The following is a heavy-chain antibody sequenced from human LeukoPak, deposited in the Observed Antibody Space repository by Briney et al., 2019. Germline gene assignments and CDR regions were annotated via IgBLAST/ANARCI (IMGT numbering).Heavy chain of an antibody. V-gene: IGHV1-18*01. CDR3: ARASYTYYDIWSGNAEWFDP. CDR1: GYTFTSYG. D-gene: IGHD3-3*01. Sequence: ASVKVSCKASGYTFTSYGISWVRQAPGQGLEWMGWISAYNGNTNYAQKLQGRVTMTTDTSTSTAYMELRSLRSDDTAVYYCARASYTYYDIWSGNAEWFDPWGQGTLVTVSS. CDR2: ISAYNGNT. J-gene: IGHJ5*02.